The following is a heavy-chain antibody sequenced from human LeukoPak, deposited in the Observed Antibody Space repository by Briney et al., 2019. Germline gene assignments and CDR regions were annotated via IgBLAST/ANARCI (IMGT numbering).Heavy chain of an antibody. CDR3: ARHRVDFWSGYYLPPDY. D-gene: IGHD3-3*01. Sequence: PSETLSLTGTVSAGSISSISYYWDWIRQPPGKGREWIGSIYYSRSTYYNPSRKSLVTISVDTSKNQFPLKLSSVTAADTAVYYCARHRVDFWSGYYLPPDYWGEGTLVTVSS. J-gene: IGHJ4*02. CDR2: IYYSRST. V-gene: IGHV4-39*01. CDR1: AGSISSISYY.